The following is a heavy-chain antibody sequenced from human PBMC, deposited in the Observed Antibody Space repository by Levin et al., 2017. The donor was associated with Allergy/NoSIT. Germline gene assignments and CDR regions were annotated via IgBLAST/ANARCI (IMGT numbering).Heavy chain of an antibody. D-gene: IGHD2-8*02. CDR2: INPNCGGT. Sequence: GESLKISCKASGYSFSDYYIHWVRQAPGQGLEWMGRINPNCGGTNYAQTFQGRVTMTRDTSTCSAYMELSRLTSDDTAVYYCARDKSYRDTGGSYDSWGQGTLVTVSS. V-gene: IGHV1-2*02. CDR3: ARDKSYRDTGGSYDS. J-gene: IGHJ5*01. CDR1: GYSFSDYY.